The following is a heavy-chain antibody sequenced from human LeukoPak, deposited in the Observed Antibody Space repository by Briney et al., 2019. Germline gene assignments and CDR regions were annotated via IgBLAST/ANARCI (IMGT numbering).Heavy chain of an antibody. V-gene: IGHV3-7*01. CDR3: ATFGLVAALDL. CDR2: INPAGSET. CDR1: GFSFNAYW. D-gene: IGHD5-12*01. J-gene: IGHJ4*02. Sequence: QAGGSLRLSCAASGFSFNAYWMAWVRQAPGTGLEWVANINPAGSETFHVDPVKGRSSISRDHAKNLVYLQMNSLRAEDTAVYYCATFGLVAALDLWGQGTLVTVSS.